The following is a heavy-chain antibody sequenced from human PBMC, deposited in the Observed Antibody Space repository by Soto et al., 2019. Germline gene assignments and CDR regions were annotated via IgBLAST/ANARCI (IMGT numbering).Heavy chain of an antibody. CDR2: IRGSGLKT. V-gene: IGHV3-23*01. CDR3: AKGADFGDFVGGGYFDY. Sequence: GGSLRLSCGASGFSFSSFAVSWFRQAPGKGLEWVSFIRGSGLKTNYADSVKGRFTISRDNSKNTIYLQMNNLRAEDTAVYYCAKGADFGDFVGGGYFDYWGQGTLVTVSS. J-gene: IGHJ4*02. D-gene: IGHD4-17*01. CDR1: GFSFSSFA.